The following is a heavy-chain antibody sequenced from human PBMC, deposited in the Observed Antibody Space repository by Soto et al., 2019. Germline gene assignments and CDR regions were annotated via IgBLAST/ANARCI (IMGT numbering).Heavy chain of an antibody. Sequence: GSLRLSCAGSGSTFTDFTMTWVRQAPGKGLEWVSAISGDGLSTYYAGSVKGRFTISRDNSKTTLYLQMNSLRAEDTAVYYCARRPDAFDIWGRGTRVTVSS. CDR2: ISGDGLST. CDR1: GSTFTDFT. CDR3: ARRPDAFDI. V-gene: IGHV3-23*01. J-gene: IGHJ3*02.